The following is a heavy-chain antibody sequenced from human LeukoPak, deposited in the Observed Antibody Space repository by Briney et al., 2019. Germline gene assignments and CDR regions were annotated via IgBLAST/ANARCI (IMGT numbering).Heavy chain of an antibody. D-gene: IGHD2-15*01. CDR1: GGGISSYY. V-gene: IGHV4-59*01. CDR3: ARASRGGSAYYGLDL. CDR2: VYYSGST. J-gene: IGHJ6*02. Sequence: SETLSLTCTVSGGGISSYYWSWIRQPPGKALEWIGYVYYSGSTNYNPALESRVTISVDTSKVQFSLRLKSLTAADTAVYYCARASRGGSAYYGLDLWGQGTSVTVSS.